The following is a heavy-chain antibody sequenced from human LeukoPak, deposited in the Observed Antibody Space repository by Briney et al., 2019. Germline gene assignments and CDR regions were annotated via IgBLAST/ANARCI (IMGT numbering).Heavy chain of an antibody. D-gene: IGHD6-13*01. CDR3: AKDSYSKGDF. Sequence: GGSLRLSCAASGFTFSYHRMTRVRQAPGKGLEWVANIKNDGAVKNYVDSVKGRFTISRDNAKNSLYLQMNSLRAEDTAVYYCAKDSYSKGDFWGQGVLVTVSS. J-gene: IGHJ4*02. V-gene: IGHV3-7*01. CDR1: GFTFSYHR. CDR2: IKNDGAVK.